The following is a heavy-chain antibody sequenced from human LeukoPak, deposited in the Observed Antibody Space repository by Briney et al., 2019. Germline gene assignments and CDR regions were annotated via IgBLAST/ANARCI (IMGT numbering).Heavy chain of an antibody. V-gene: IGHV1-3*01. J-gene: IGHJ4*02. D-gene: IGHD3-10*01. CDR3: ARFPIWYYGSGYFDY. Sequence: GASVKVSCKASGYTFTSYAMHWVRQAPGHRLEWMGWINAGNGNTKYSQKFQGRVTITRDTSASTAYMELSSLRSEDTAVYYCARFPIWYYGSGYFDYWGQGTLVTVSS. CDR2: INAGNGNT. CDR1: GYTFTSYA.